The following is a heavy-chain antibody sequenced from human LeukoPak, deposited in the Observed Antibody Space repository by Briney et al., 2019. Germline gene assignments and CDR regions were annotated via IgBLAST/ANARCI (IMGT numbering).Heavy chain of an antibody. CDR3: AREGYSYGWGYFDY. V-gene: IGHV4-34*01. CDR1: GGSFNNYY. J-gene: IGHJ4*02. CDR2: INHSGST. D-gene: IGHD5-18*01. Sequence: SETLSLTCAVYGGSFNNYYWSWIRQPPGKGRELVGEINHSGSTNYNPSLKSRLTISVDTPKNPCSLKLSSVTAADTAVYYCAREGYSYGWGYFDYGGEGTLVTVSS.